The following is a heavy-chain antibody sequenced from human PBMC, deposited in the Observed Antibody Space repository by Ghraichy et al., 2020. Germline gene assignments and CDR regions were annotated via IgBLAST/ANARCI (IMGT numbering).Heavy chain of an antibody. CDR3: ARAVGEYYYDSSGYYGDY. CDR1: GFTFSSYW. V-gene: IGHV3-7*01. D-gene: IGHD3-22*01. CDR2: IKQDGSEK. J-gene: IGHJ4*02. Sequence: GGSLRLSCAASGFTFSSYWMSWVRQAPGKGLEWVANIKQDGSEKYYVDSVKGRFTISRDNAKNSLYLQMNSLRAEDTAVYYCARAVGEYYYDSSGYYGDYWGQGTLVTVSS.